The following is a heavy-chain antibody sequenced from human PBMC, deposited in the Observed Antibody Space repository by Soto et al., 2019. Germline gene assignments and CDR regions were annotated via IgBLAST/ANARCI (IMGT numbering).Heavy chain of an antibody. D-gene: IGHD6-6*01. V-gene: IGHV4-59*01. CDR1: GGSISSYY. CDR3: ATIRYSSSSRIRDYYYYYYMDV. CDR2: IYYSGST. J-gene: IGHJ6*03. Sequence: SETLSLTCTVSGGSISSYYWSWIRQPPGKGLEWIGYIYYSGSTNYNPSLKSRVTISVDTSKSQFSLKLSSVTAADTAVYYCATIRYSSSSRIRDYYYYYYMDVWGKGTTVTVSS.